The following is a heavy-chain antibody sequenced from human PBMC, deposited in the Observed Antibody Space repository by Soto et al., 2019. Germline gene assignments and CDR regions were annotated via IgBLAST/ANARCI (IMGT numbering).Heavy chain of an antibody. CDR1: GFTFSSYE. CDR3: ARAPLVQWLGIDY. Sequence: GGSLRLSCAASGFTFSSYEMNWVRQAPGKGLEWVSYISSSGSTIYYADPVKGRFTISRDNAKNSLYLQMNSLRAEDTAVYYCARAPLVQWLGIDYWGQGTLVTVSS. J-gene: IGHJ4*02. D-gene: IGHD6-19*01. CDR2: ISSSGSTI. V-gene: IGHV3-48*03.